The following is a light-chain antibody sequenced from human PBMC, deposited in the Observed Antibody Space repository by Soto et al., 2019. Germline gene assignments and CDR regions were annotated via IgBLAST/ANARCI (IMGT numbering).Light chain of an antibody. J-gene: IGKJ2*01. Sequence: EIVLTQSPGTLSLSPGEGATLSCRASQSVASSYLAWYQQKPGQAPRLIIYGASNRATGTPDRFSGGGSGTDFTLTISRLEPKDFAVYYCQQYGSSSYTFGQGTKLEIK. CDR2: GAS. CDR3: QQYGSSSYT. CDR1: QSVASSY. V-gene: IGKV3-20*01.